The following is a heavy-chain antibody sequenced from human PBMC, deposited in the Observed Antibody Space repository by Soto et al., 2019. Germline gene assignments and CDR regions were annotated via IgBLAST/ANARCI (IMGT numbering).Heavy chain of an antibody. D-gene: IGHD2-2*01. J-gene: IGHJ5*02. V-gene: IGHV1-46*01. Sequence: GASVKVSCKASGYTFISYYIHWVRQAPGLGLEWMGMINPRDGDTTSAQKFQGRVTMTSDTATSTVYMEMSSLRFEDTAVYYCARGFPSSSRLGWCDPWGQGTLVTV. CDR1: GYTFISYY. CDR2: INPRDGDT. CDR3: ARGFPSSSRLGWCDP.